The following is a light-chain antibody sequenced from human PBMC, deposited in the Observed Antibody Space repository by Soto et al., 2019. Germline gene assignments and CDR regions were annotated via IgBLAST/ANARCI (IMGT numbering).Light chain of an antibody. V-gene: IGKV1-27*01. CDR2: AAS. CDR1: QGISNY. J-gene: IGKJ1*01. CDR3: QKYNSHPRT. Sequence: DIQMTQSPPSLSASVGDRSTITCGASQGISNYLAWYQQKTGELPKLVIYAASILQTGVPSRFSGSGSGTDFSLTISRLQPEDVATYFCQKYNSHPRTFGQGTKV.